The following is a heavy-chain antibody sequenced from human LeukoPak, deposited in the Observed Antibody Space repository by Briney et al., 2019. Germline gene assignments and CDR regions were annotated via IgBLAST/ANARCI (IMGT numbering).Heavy chain of an antibody. CDR1: GFTFSNAW. CDR3: TTGGSSGWLGVDY. V-gene: IGHV3-15*01. J-gene: IGHJ4*02. Sequence: PGGSLRLSCAASGFTFSNAWMSWVRQAPGKGLEWVGRIKSKTDGGTTDYAAPVKGRFTISRDDSKNTLYLQMNSLKTEDTAVYYCTTGGSSGWLGVDYWGQGTLVTVSS. D-gene: IGHD6-19*01. CDR2: IKSKTDGGTT.